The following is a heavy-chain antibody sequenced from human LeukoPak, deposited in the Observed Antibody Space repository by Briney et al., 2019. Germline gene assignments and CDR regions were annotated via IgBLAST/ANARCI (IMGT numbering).Heavy chain of an antibody. D-gene: IGHD5-24*01. Sequence: SETLSLTCTVSGGSISSYYWSWIRQPPGKGLEWIGSIYYSGSTYYNPSLKSRVTISVDTSKNQFSLKLSSVTAADTAVYYCERDGYNSQLSDWGQGTLVTVSS. CDR2: IYYSGST. CDR1: GGSISSYY. CDR3: ERDGYNSQLSD. V-gene: IGHV4-59*12. J-gene: IGHJ4*02.